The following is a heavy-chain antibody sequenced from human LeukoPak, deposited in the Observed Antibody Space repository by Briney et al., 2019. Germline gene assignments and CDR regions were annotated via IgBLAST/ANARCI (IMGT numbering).Heavy chain of an antibody. J-gene: IGHJ3*02. CDR3: ARTDRTGALGRFRMRSDAFDI. D-gene: IGHD3-3*01. V-gene: IGHV3-23*01. Sequence: GRSLRLSCAASGFTFSSYAMSWVRQAPGKGLEWVSGFTSGGNTHYSDSVKGRFTISRDNSKNTLYLRMNSLRADDTAVYYCARTDRTGALGRFRMRSDAFDIWGQGTVVTVSS. CDR1: GFTFSSYA. CDR2: FTSGGNT.